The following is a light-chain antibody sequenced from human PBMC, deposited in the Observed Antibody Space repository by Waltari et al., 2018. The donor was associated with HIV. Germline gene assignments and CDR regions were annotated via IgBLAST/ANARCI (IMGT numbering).Light chain of an antibody. CDR1: SSNIGNNY. Sequence: QSVLTQPPSVSAAPGQKVTISCSGSSSNIGNNYVSWYQQLPGTAPKLLIYHNNKRPSGIPDRVSGSKSGTSATLGITGLQTGDEADYYGGTWDSSLSTGGVFGTGTKVTVL. CDR2: HNN. V-gene: IGLV1-51*01. J-gene: IGLJ1*01. CDR3: GTWDSSLSTGGV.